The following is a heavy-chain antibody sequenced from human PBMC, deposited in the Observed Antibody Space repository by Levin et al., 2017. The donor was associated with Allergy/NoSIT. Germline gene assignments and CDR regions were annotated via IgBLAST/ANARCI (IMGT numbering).Heavy chain of an antibody. J-gene: IGHJ4*02. CDR1: GFTFSSSS. CDR2: ISSSSSYI. Sequence: LSLTCAASGFTFSSSSMNWVRQAPGKGLEWVSSISSSSSYIYYADSVKGRFTISRDNAKNSLYLQMNSLRAEDTAVYYCARDEDSGTNFDYWGQGTLVTVSS. V-gene: IGHV3-21*01. CDR3: ARDEDSGTNFDY. D-gene: IGHD1-7*01.